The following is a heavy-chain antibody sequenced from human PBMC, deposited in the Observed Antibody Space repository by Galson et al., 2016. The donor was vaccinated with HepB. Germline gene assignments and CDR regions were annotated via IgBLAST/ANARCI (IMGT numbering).Heavy chain of an antibody. D-gene: IGHD7-27*01. Sequence: SLRLSCAASGLNLTLFWMSWVRQAPGKGLEWVANINHIGNEKYYVGSAEGRFIISKDNAKDSLYLQMNSLRSEDTAVYYCARDPGWGALDIWGQGTLVTVSS. CDR3: ARDPGWGALDI. V-gene: IGHV3-7*03. J-gene: IGHJ3*02. CDR2: INHIGNEK. CDR1: GLNLTLFW.